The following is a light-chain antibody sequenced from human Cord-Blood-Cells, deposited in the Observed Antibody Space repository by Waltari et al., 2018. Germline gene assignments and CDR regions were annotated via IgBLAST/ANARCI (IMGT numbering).Light chain of an antibody. J-gene: IGKJ4*01. CDR1: QSVSSY. V-gene: IGKV3-11*01. CDR2: DAS. Sequence: TQSPATLTLSPGERATLSCRASQSVSSYLAWYQQKPGQAPRLLIYDASNRATGIPARFSGSGSGTDFTLTISSLEPEDFAVYYCQQRSNWPPLTFGGGTKVEIK. CDR3: QQRSNWPPLT.